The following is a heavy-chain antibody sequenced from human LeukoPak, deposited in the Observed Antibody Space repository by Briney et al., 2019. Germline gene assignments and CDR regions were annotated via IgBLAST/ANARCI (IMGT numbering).Heavy chain of an antibody. Sequence: PGGSLRLSCAASGFTFSNAWMSWVRQAPGKGLEWVGRIKSKTDGGTTDYAAPVKGRFTISRDDSKNTLYLQMSSLKTEDTAVYYCTTDGDGYKEFDYWGQGTLVTVPS. CDR1: GFTFSNAW. CDR2: IKSKTDGGTT. V-gene: IGHV3-15*01. D-gene: IGHD5-24*01. J-gene: IGHJ4*02. CDR3: TTDGDGYKEFDY.